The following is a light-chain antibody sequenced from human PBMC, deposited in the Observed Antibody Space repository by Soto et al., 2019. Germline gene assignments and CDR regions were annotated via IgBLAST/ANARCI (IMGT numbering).Light chain of an antibody. CDR1: SSDVGSYNF. V-gene: IGLV2-23*02. J-gene: IGLJ1*01. CDR2: EVS. Sequence: QSALTQPASVSGSPGQSITISCTRTSSDVGSYNFVSWYQQHPGKVPKVMIYEVSKRPSGVSDRFSGSKSGNTASLTISGLQAEYEADHYCCADAGRSTYVFGTGTKVTVL. CDR3: CADAGRSTYV.